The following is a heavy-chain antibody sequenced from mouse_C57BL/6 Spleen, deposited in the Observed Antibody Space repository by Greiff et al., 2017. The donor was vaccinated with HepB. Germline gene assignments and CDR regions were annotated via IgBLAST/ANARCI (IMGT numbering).Heavy chain of an antibody. J-gene: IGHJ2*01. D-gene: IGHD1-1*01. CDR2: INPNNGGT. V-gene: IGHV1-18*01. Sequence: EVQLQQSGPELVKPGASVKIPCKASGYTFTDYNMDWVKQSHGKSLEWIGEINPNNGGTIYNQKFKGKATLTVDKSSSTAYMELRSLTSEDTAVYYCARGDGSSYGYFDYWGQGTTLTVSS. CDR1: GYTFTDYN. CDR3: ARGDGSSYGYFDY.